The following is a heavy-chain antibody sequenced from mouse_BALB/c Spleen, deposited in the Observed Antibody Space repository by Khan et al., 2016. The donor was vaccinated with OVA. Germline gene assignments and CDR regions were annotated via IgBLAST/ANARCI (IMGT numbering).Heavy chain of an antibody. CDR1: GYTFANYA. CDR2: INPSTGYT. D-gene: IGHD2-14*01. V-gene: IGHV1-4*01. Sequence: QVQLKQSGTELARPGASVNMSCKASGYTFANYAMHWVKQRPGQGLEWIGYINPSTGYTNYNQNFSDKATLTTDRSSSPAYMQLSSLTSDDSAVYYCVRIPSPPYDFDYWGQGTTLTVSS. CDR3: VRIPSPPYDFDY. J-gene: IGHJ2*01.